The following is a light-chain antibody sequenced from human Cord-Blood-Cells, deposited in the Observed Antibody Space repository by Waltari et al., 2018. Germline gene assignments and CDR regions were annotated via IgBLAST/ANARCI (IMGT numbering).Light chain of an antibody. J-gene: IGKJ1*01. CDR1: QSISSW. V-gene: IGKV1-5*03. CDR3: QQYNSYSWT. CDR2: KAS. Sequence: DIQMTQSPSTLSASVGDRVTLTCRASQSISSWLAWYQQKPGKAPKLLIYKASSLESGVPSRFSGSGSGTEFTLTISSLQPDDFATYYCQQYNSYSWTCGQGTKVEIK.